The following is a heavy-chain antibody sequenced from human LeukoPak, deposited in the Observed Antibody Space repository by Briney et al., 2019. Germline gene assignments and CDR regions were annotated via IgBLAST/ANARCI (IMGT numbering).Heavy chain of an antibody. CDR1: GGSISSYY. CDR3: ARTSSGWKYYYYYYMDV. J-gene: IGHJ6*03. D-gene: IGHD6-19*01. V-gene: IGHV4-59*01. CDR2: IYYSGST. Sequence: SETLSLTCTVSGGSISSYYWSWIRQPPGKGLEWIEYIYYSGSTNYNPSLKSRVTISVDTSKNQFSLKLSSVTAADTAVYYCARTSSGWKYYYYYYMDVWGKGTTVTVSS.